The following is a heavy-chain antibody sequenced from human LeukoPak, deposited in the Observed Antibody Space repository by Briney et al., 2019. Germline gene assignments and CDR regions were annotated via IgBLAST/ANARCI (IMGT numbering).Heavy chain of an antibody. CDR3: AREGGYYDAFDI. CDR1: GGSISSYY. Sequence: SETLSLTCTVSGGSISSYYWSWIRQPPGKGLEWIGYIYYSGSTNYNPSLKSRVTISVDTSKNQFSLKLSSVTAADTAVYYCAREGGYYDAFDIWGQGTMVTVSS. J-gene: IGHJ3*02. D-gene: IGHD2-21*02. V-gene: IGHV4-59*01. CDR2: IYYSGST.